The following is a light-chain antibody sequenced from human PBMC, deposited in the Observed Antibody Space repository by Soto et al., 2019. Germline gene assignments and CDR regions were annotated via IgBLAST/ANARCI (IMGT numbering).Light chain of an antibody. CDR2: GAS. V-gene: IGKV3-11*01. CDR1: QSISTF. Sequence: EVVLTQSPATLSLSPGERATLSCRSSQSISTFLAWYQQRPGQTPRLLIYGASNRAPGIPARFSGSGSGTDFTLTISSLEPEDFAVYYCQQRSNWPPETTFGGGTKVDI. CDR3: QQRSNWPPETT. J-gene: IGKJ4*01.